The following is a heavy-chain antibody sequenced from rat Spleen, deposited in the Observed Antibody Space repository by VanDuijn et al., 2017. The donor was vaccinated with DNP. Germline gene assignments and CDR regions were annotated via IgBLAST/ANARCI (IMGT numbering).Heavy chain of an antibody. V-gene: IGHV5-25*01. D-gene: IGHD1-4*01. J-gene: IGHJ2*01. CDR1: GFTFSNYY. CDR3: TRASGWPGFNYY. Sequence: EVQLVESGGGLVQPGRSMKLSCVASGFTFSNYYMAWVRQAPTKGLEWVASIGPGDGNTYYRDSVKGRFTISRDNAKSTLYLQMDSLRSEDTATYYCTRASGWPGFNYYWGQGVMVTVSS. CDR2: IGPGDGNT.